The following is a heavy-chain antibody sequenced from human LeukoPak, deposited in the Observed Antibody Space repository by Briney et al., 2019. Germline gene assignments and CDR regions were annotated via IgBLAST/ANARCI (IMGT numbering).Heavy chain of an antibody. D-gene: IGHD6-13*01. J-gene: IGHJ4*02. V-gene: IGHV3-30*03. CDR1: GFTFSSYG. Sequence: GGSLRLSCAASGFTFSSYGMHWVRQAPGKGLEWVAVISYDGSNKYYADSVKGRFTISRDNSKNTLYLQMNSLRAEDTAVYYCARWESSSWYYFDYWGQGTLVTVSS. CDR3: ARWESSSWYYFDY. CDR2: ISYDGSNK.